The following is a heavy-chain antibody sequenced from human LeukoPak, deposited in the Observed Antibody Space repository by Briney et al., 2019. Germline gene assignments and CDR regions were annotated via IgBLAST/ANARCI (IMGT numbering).Heavy chain of an antibody. D-gene: IGHD5-18*01. CDR3: ARVYGYSYGKADAFDI. CDR1: GGSISSYY. CDR2: IYYSGST. V-gene: IGHV4-59*01. Sequence: SETLSLTCTVSGGSISSYYWSWIRQPPGKGLEWIGYIYYSGSTNYNPSLKSRVTISVDTSKNQFSLKLSSVTAADTAVYYCARVYGYSYGKADAFDIWGQGTMVTVSS. J-gene: IGHJ3*02.